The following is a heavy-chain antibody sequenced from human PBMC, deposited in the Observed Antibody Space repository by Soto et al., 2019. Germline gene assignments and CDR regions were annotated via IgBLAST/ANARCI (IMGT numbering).Heavy chain of an antibody. J-gene: IGHJ3*02. CDR3: VRGGKVAGAFDI. D-gene: IGHD3-16*01. V-gene: IGHV3-33*01. CDR1: GFIFSDYG. CDR2: IWDDGIKK. Sequence: QEQLVESGGDVVQPGRSLRLSCAASGFIFSDYGLHWVRQAPGKGLEWVAVIWDDGIKKYYADSVKGRFTISRDNSENMVYLQMNSLRGEDTAVYYCVRGGKVAGAFDIWGQGTRVTVFS.